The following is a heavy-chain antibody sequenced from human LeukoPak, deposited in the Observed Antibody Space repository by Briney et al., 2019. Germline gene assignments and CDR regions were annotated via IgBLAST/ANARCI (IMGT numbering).Heavy chain of an antibody. CDR2: ISSSSSTI. J-gene: IGHJ4*02. CDR3: ARASFQRWLQLGGD. CDR1: GFTFSRFG. Sequence: PGGSLRLSCAASGFTFSRFGMNWVRQAPGKGLEWVSYISSSSSTIYYADSVKGRFTISRDNAKNSLYLQMNSLRDEDTAVYYCARASFQRWLQLGGDWGQGTLVTVSS. V-gene: IGHV3-48*02. D-gene: IGHD5-24*01.